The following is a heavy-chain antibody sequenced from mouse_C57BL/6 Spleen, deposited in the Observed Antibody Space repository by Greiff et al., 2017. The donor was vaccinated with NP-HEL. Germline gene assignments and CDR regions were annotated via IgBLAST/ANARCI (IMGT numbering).Heavy chain of an antibody. Sequence: VQLQQSGPELVKPGASVKISCKASGYAFSSSWMNWVKQRPGKGLEWIGRIYPGDGDTNYNGKFKGKATLTADKSSSTAYMQLSSLTSEDSAVYFCAREIGSSSFDYWGQGTTLTVSS. V-gene: IGHV1-82*01. D-gene: IGHD1-1*01. CDR2: IYPGDGDT. CDR3: AREIGSSSFDY. CDR1: GYAFSSSW. J-gene: IGHJ2*01.